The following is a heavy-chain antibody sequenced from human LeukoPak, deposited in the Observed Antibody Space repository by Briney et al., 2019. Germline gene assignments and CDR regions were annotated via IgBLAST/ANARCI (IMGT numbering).Heavy chain of an antibody. CDR3: ATERSRGLAL. Sequence: SETLSLTCTVPGDSTSGYYWSWIRQPAGKGLEWIGRMYTSGSANYNPSLKSRVTMSLDTSKKLFSLQMSSVTAADTAIYCCATERSRGLALWGQGALVIVSS. CDR1: GDSTSGYY. J-gene: IGHJ5*02. V-gene: IGHV4-4*07. CDR2: MYTSGSA. D-gene: IGHD2-2*01.